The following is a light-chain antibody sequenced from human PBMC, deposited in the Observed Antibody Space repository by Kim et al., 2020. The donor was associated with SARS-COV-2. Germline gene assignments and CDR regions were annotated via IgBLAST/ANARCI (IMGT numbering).Light chain of an antibody. CDR2: DAA. CDR3: QQRGSWPPALT. CDR1: HSVDIN. Sequence: PGDSATLSCRANHSVDINLARYQQTHGQPPRLLNYDAAIRAAGSPDRFSGSVSGTDFTLPIGSLAPEDFAVYYCQQRGSWPPALTFGGGTTVDIK. J-gene: IGKJ4*01. V-gene: IGKV3-11*01.